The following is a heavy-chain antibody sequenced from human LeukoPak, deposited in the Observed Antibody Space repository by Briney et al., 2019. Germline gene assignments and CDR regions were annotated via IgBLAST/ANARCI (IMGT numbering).Heavy chain of an antibody. Sequence: ASVKVSYKASGYTFTSYYMHWVRQAPGQGLEWMGIINPSGGSTSYAQKFQGRVTMTRDMSTSTVYMELSSLRSEDTAVYYCARAGAAAGTLGDYWGQGTLVTVSS. CDR2: INPSGGST. CDR3: ARAGAAAGTLGDY. CDR1: GYTFTSYY. V-gene: IGHV1-46*01. J-gene: IGHJ4*02. D-gene: IGHD6-13*01.